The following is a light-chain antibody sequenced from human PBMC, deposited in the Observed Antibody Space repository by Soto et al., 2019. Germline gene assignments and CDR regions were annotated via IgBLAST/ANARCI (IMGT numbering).Light chain of an antibody. V-gene: IGLV2-14*03. CDR3: SSYTNKDTLL. J-gene: IGLJ3*02. Sequence: QSALTQLACVSGSPGQSVTISCTGTSSDVGGYDHVSWYQQHPGKAPKLIIYDVTVRPSGISPRFSGSKSDNTASLAVSGLQPEDEADYYCSSYTNKDTLLFGGGTKLTVL. CDR1: SSDVGGYDH. CDR2: DVT.